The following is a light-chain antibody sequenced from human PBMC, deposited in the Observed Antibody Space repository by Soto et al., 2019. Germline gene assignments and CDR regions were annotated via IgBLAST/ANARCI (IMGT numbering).Light chain of an antibody. V-gene: IGKV1-39*01. CDR1: QSISSY. CDR3: HQSYSTLGT. J-gene: IGKJ1*01. CDR2: AAS. Sequence: DIQMTQSPSSLSASVGDRVTITCRASQSISSYLNWYQQKPGKAPKLLIYAASSLQSGVPSRFSGSGSGTDFTLTISSLETEDFATYYCHQSYSTLGTFGQGTKVEIK.